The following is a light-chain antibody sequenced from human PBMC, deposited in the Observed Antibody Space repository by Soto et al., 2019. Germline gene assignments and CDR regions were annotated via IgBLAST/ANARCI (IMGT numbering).Light chain of an antibody. Sequence: VVLTQSPLSLPVTLGQPASISCRSSRSLVHSDGNTYLSWFQQRPGQSPRRLIYKVSNRDSGVPDRFSGSGSDIAFTLNISRVETEDGGVYYCMQGTHWPWTFGQGNKVEIK. CDR1: RSLVHSDGNTY. J-gene: IGKJ1*01. V-gene: IGKV2-30*02. CDR2: KVS. CDR3: MQGTHWPWT.